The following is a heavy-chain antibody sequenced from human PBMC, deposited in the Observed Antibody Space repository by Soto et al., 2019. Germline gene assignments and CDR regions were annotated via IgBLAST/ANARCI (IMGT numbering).Heavy chain of an antibody. V-gene: IGHV3-30-3*01. CDR1: GFTFSSYA. CDR2: ISYDGSNK. Sequence: GGSLRLSCAASGFTFSSYAMHWVRQAPGKGLEWVAVISYDGSNKYYADSVKGRFTISRDNSKNTLYLQMNSLRAEDTAVYYCAREGVAVAGWNHAFDIWGQGTMVTVSS. D-gene: IGHD6-19*01. CDR3: AREGVAVAGWNHAFDI. J-gene: IGHJ3*02.